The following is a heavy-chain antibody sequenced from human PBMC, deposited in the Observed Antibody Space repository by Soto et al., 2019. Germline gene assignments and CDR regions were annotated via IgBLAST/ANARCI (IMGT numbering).Heavy chain of an antibody. Sequence: GEPMKISSNGAGESFTIYCSGLVLKMPGKGLEWMWIIYPCDSDTRYSPSFQCQVTISADKSISTAYLQWSSLKASDTAMYYCARRVPITGIGSYWFDPWGQATLLTVYS. CDR1: GESFTIYC. CDR3: ARRVPITGIGSYWFDP. V-gene: IGHV5-51*01. D-gene: IGHD1-20*01. J-gene: IGHJ5*02. CDR2: IYPCDSDT.